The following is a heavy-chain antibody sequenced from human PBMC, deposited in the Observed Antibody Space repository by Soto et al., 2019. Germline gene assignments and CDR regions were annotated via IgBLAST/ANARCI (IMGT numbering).Heavy chain of an antibody. Sequence: GGSLRLSCAASGFTFSSYAMHWVRQAPGKGLEWVAVISYDGSNKYYADSVKGRFTISRDNSKNTLYLQVNSLRAEDTAVYYCARDPREGVVGATAYYFDYWGQGTLVTVSS. CDR3: ARDPREGVVGATAYYFDY. D-gene: IGHD1-26*01. J-gene: IGHJ4*02. CDR1: GFTFSSYA. CDR2: ISYDGSNK. V-gene: IGHV3-30-3*01.